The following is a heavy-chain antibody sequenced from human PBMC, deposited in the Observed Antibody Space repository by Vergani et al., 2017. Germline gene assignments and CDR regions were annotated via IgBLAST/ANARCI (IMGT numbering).Heavy chain of an antibody. CDR3: TKGSVYYHDSAGHGYDPYTGFDL. D-gene: IGHD5-12*01. CDR2: ISWNSGAV. V-gene: IGHV3-9*01. CDR1: GITFWKFG. Sequence: EVDLVESGGGLAQPGGSLRLSCEASGITFWKFGMHWVRQGPGKGLEWVSGISWNSGAVDYADSVRGRFTISRDNAKNSLFLEMNSLRFEDTAVYVCTKGSVYYHDSAGHGYDPYTGFDLWGQGTLVTVSS. J-gene: IGHJ3*01.